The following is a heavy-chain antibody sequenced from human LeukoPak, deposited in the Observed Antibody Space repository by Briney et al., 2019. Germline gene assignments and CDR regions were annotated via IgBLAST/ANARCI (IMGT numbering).Heavy chain of an antibody. CDR2: VFTSGKT. V-gene: IGHV4-61*02. CDR1: GGSISSGGYY. D-gene: IGHD6-13*01. CDR3: AREAKFGHSSSYFLDY. Sequence: PSETLSLTCTVSGGSISSGGYYWSWIRQPAGMGLEWIGRVFTSGKTNYNPSLKSRVTMSVDTSKNQLSLKLTSVTAADTAVYFCAREAKFGHSSSYFLDYWGQGSLVTVSS. J-gene: IGHJ4*02.